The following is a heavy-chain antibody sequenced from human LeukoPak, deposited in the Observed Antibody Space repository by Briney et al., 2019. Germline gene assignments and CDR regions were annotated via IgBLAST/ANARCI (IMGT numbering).Heavy chain of an antibody. D-gene: IGHD3-10*01. CDR1: GGSISSYY. CDR3: ARHGIWFGELSRMDV. J-gene: IGHJ6*02. Sequence: SETLSLTCTVSGGSISSYYWSWIRQPPGKGLEWIGYIYYSGSTNYNPSLKSRVTISVDTSKNQFSLKLSSVTAADTAVYYCARHGIWFGELSRMDVWGQGTTVTVSS. CDR2: IYYSGST. V-gene: IGHV4-59*08.